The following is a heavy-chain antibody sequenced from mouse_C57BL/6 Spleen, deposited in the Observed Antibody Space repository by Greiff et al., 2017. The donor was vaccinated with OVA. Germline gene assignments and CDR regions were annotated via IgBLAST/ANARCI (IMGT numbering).Heavy chain of an antibody. D-gene: IGHD4-1*01. CDR3: ARSNWGEAWFAY. Sequence: QVQLQQSGPELVKPGASVKISCKASGYAFSSSWMNWVKQRPGKGLEWIGRIYPGDGDTNYNGKFKGKATLTAGKSSSTAYMQLSSLTSEDSAVYFCARSNWGEAWFAYWGQGTLVTVSA. J-gene: IGHJ3*01. V-gene: IGHV1-82*01. CDR1: GYAFSSSW. CDR2: IYPGDGDT.